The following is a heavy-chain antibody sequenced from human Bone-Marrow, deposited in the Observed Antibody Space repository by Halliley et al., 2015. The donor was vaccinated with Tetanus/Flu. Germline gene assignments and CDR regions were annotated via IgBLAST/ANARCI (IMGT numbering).Heavy chain of an antibody. V-gene: IGHV3-20*04. CDR2: INWKTGST. Sequence: QLVQSGGGVVRPGESLRLSCAASGFTFDDFGMSWVRQAPGKGLEWVSGINWKTGSTGYADFVKGRFTISRDNAKNSLYLQMDRLRDDDTALYYCGRGDGGDFWGQGTLVIVSS. CDR1: GFTFDDFG. CDR3: GRGDGGDF. D-gene: IGHD2-21*02. J-gene: IGHJ4*02.